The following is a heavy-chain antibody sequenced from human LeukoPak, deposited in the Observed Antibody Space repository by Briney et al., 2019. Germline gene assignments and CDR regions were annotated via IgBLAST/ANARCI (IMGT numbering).Heavy chain of an antibody. D-gene: IGHD6-19*01. Sequence: PGGTLRLSCAASGFTFSNYGVSWVRQAPGKGLEWVSTISGSGVSTYYADSVKGRFTISRDNSKNTLYVQMNSLRAEDTAVYYCAKDPHSSGWYFDYWGQGTLVTVSS. CDR2: ISGSGVST. J-gene: IGHJ4*02. V-gene: IGHV3-23*01. CDR3: AKDPHSSGWYFDY. CDR1: GFTFSNYG.